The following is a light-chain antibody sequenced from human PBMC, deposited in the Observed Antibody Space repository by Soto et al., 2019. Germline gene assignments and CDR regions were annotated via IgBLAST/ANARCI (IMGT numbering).Light chain of an antibody. J-gene: IGKJ4*01. CDR2: AAS. CDR1: QGINRW. V-gene: IGKV1-12*01. Sequence: DIQMTQSPSSVSASVGDRVTITCRASQGINRWLAGYHQKPGKAPKLLIYAASSLQSGVPSRFSGSGSGTEFTLTISSLQPDDFPTFYCQQYPNYPLTFGGGTRVAIK. CDR3: QQYPNYPLT.